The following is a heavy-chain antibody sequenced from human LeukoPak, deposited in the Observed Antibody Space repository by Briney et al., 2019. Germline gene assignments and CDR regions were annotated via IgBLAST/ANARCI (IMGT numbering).Heavy chain of an antibody. J-gene: IGHJ4*02. D-gene: IGHD3-22*01. CDR1: GYSFTSYW. CDR2: IYPGDSDT. Sequence: GESLKISCKGSGYSFTSYWIGWVRQMPGKGLEWMGIIYPGDSDTRYGPSFQGQVTISADKSISTAYLQWSSLKASDTAMYYCARLAPDYYDSSGYYPPDYWGQGTLVTVSS. CDR3: ARLAPDYYDSSGYYPPDY. V-gene: IGHV5-51*01.